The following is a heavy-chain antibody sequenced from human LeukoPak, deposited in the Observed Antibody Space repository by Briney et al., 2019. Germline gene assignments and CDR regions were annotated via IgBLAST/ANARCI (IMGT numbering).Heavy chain of an antibody. Sequence: GGSLRLSCAASGFTFSSYAMSWVRQAPGKGLERVSAISGSGGSTYYADSVKGRFTISRDNSKNTLYLQMNSLRAEDTAVYYCAKVNGDYGRNWFDPWGQGTLVTVSS. CDR1: GFTFSSYA. CDR3: AKVNGDYGRNWFDP. D-gene: IGHD4-17*01. J-gene: IGHJ5*02. V-gene: IGHV3-23*01. CDR2: ISGSGGST.